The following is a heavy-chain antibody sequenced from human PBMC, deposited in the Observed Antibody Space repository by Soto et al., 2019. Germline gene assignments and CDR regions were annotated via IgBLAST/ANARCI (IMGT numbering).Heavy chain of an antibody. J-gene: IGHJ6*03. CDR1: GGSFSGYY. D-gene: IGHD6-19*01. CDR3: ARGESVQSSGWYPPYYYYYMDV. Sequence: PSETLSLTCAVYGGSFSGYYWSWIRQPPGKGLEWIGEINHSGSTNYNPSLKSRVTISVDTSKNQLSLKLSSVTAADTAVYYCARGESVQSSGWYPPYYYYYMDVWGKGTTVTVSS. CDR2: INHSGST. V-gene: IGHV4-34*01.